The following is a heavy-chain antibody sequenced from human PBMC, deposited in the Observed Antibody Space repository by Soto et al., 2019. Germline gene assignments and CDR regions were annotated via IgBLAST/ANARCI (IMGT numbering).Heavy chain of an antibody. Sequence: SETLSLTCTVSGGSISSSSYYWGLIRQPPGKGLEWIGSIYYSGSTYYNPSLKSRVTISVDTSKNQFSLKLSSVTAADTAVYYCARHTDSEGTVTTFFPGMDVWGQGTTVTVSS. J-gene: IGHJ6*02. V-gene: IGHV4-39*01. CDR3: ARHTDSEGTVTTFFPGMDV. CDR1: GGSISSSSYY. CDR2: IYYSGST. D-gene: IGHD4-4*01.